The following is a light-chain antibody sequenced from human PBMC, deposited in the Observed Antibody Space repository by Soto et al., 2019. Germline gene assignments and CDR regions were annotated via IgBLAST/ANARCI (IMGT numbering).Light chain of an antibody. CDR2: DVN. J-gene: IGLJ1*01. CDR1: SSDVGGYNF. Sequence: QSALTQPPSVSGSPGQSITISCTGTSSDVGGYNFVSWYQQHPGKVPKLMIFDVNRRPSGVSDRCSGSKSGNTASLTISGLQADDEGDYYCCSYSSSSTRVFGSGTKVTVL. CDR3: CSYSSSSTRV. V-gene: IGLV2-14*03.